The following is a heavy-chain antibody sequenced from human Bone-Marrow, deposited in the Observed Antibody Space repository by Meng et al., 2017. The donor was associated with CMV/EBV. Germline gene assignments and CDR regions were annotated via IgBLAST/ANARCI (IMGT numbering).Heavy chain of an antibody. CDR2: INPNSGGT. D-gene: IGHD6-13*01. V-gene: IGHV1-2*02. CDR1: GYTFTGHY. CDR3: ARGSPRRAKYSSTWYDSFAI. J-gene: IGHJ3*02. Sequence: ASVKVSCKASGYTFTGHYMHWVRQAPGQGLEWMGSINPNSGGTTYAQKFQGRVTMSRDTSISIVYMEVNRLRSDDTAVYYCARGSPRRAKYSSTWYDSFAIWGPGQKVT.